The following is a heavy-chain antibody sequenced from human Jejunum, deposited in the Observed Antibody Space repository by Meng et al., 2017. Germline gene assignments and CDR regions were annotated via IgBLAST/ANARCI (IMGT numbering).Heavy chain of an antibody. Sequence: DVQLGESGGGLVQPGGSLRLSCAASGFIFSERWMHWVRQAPGKGLVWVSRIRYDGSSANYADSVKGRFTISRDNAKNTLYLQMDSLRAEDTAVYYCAQSDYFHYWGQGALVTVSS. CDR3: AQSDYFHY. V-gene: IGHV3-74*01. CDR2: IRYDGSSA. CDR1: GFIFSERW. J-gene: IGHJ4*02.